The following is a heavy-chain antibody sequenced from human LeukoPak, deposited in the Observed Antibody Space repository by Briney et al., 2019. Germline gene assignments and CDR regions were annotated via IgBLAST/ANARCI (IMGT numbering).Heavy chain of an antibody. CDR2: ISYDGSNK. V-gene: IGHV3-30*04. J-gene: IGHJ6*02. CDR3: ARDFGGDLSMDV. CDR1: GFTFSSYA. Sequence: GGSLRLSCAASGFTFSSYAMHWVRQAPGKGLEWVAVISYDGSNKYYADSVKGRFTISRDNSKNTLYLQINSLRAEDTAVYYCARDFGGDLSMDVWGQGTTVTVSS. D-gene: IGHD2-21*01.